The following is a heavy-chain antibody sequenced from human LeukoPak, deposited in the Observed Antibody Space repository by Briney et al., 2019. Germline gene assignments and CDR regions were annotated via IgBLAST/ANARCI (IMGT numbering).Heavy chain of an antibody. CDR3: AKDSHPSYGDYPYYYYYMDV. CDR1: GFTFSSYG. D-gene: IGHD4-17*01. CDR2: ISGSGGST. J-gene: IGHJ6*03. Sequence: QAGGSLRLSCAASGFTFSSYGMSWVRQAPGKGLEWVSAISGSGGSTYYVDSVKGRFTISRDNSKNTLYLQMNSLRAEDTAVYYCAKDSHPSYGDYPYYYYYMDVWGKGTTVTISS. V-gene: IGHV3-23*01.